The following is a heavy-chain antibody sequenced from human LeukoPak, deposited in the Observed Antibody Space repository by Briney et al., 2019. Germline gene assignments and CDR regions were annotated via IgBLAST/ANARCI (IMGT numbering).Heavy chain of an antibody. CDR1: GYTFTSYD. CDR2: MNPNSGNT. J-gene: IGHJ4*02. D-gene: IGHD3-10*01. V-gene: IGHV1-8*03. CDR3: ARRSAGSPGSSFDY. Sequence: ASVKVSCKASGYTFTSYDINWVRQATGQGLEWMGWMNPNSGNTGYAQKFQGRVTITRNTSISTAYMELSSLRSEDTAVYYCARRSAGSPGSSFDYWGQGTLVTVSS.